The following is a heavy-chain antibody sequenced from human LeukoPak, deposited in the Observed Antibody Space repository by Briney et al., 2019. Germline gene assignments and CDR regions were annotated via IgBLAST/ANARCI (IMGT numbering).Heavy chain of an antibody. CDR1: GGSISSSSYY. CDR3: AHYYDSRGYYLGY. D-gene: IGHD3-22*01. J-gene: IGHJ4*02. Sequence: KASETLSLTCTVSGGSISSSSYYWGWIRQPPGKGLEWIGSIYYSGSTYYKPSLKSRVTMSVDTSKNQFSLKLSSVTAADTAVYYCAHYYDSRGYYLGYWGQGTLVTVSS. CDR2: IYYSGST. V-gene: IGHV4-39*01.